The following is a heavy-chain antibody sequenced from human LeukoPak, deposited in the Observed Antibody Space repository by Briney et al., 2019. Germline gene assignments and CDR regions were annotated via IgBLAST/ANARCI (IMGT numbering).Heavy chain of an antibody. J-gene: IGHJ4*02. V-gene: IGHV4-34*01. CDR3: ARGGYSGYDRLGY. CDR1: GFTFSSYA. Sequence: GSLRLSCAASGFTFSSYAMSWIRQPPGKGLEWIGEINHSGSTNYNPSLKSRVTISVDTSKNQFSLKLSSVTAADTAVYYCARGGYSGYDRLGYWGQGTLVTVSS. CDR2: INHSGST. D-gene: IGHD5-12*01.